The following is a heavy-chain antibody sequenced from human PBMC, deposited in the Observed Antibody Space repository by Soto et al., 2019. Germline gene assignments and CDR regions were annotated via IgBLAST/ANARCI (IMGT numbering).Heavy chain of an antibody. Sequence: GGSLRLSCTASGFTFSRHAMTWVRQAPGKGLEWVSGLSDSGGSIYYADSVKGRFTISRDNSKNTLYLQINSLRADDTAVYYYAKQAVVVAATPWFDPWGQGTLVTVSS. CDR2: LSDSGGSI. CDR1: GFTFSRHA. CDR3: AKQAVVVAATPWFDP. V-gene: IGHV3-23*01. J-gene: IGHJ5*02. D-gene: IGHD2-15*01.